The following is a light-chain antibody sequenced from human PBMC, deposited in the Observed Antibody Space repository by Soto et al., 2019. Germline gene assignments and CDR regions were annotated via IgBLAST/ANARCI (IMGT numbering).Light chain of an antibody. V-gene: IGLV2-14*03. Sequence: QSVLTQPASVSGSPGQSITISCTGTSSDIGAYNFVSWYQRHPGKAPKLMLYDVNIRPSGVSNRLSGSKSGNTASLTISGLQAEDEADYYCTSWTTSTTMIFGGGTKVTVL. J-gene: IGLJ2*01. CDR2: DVN. CDR3: TSWTTSTTMI. CDR1: SSDIGAYNF.